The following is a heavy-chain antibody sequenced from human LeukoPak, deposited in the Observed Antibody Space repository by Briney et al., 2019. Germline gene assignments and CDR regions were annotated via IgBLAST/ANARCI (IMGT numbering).Heavy chain of an antibody. CDR3: AKVWGYCSSTSCYMEEDY. CDR1: GFTFSSYG. CDR2: IRYDGSNK. J-gene: IGHJ4*02. D-gene: IGHD2-2*02. V-gene: IGHV3-30*02. Sequence: GGSLRLSCAASGFTFSSYGMHWVRQAPGKGLEWVAFIRYDGSNKYYADSVKGRFTISRDNSKNTLYLQMNSLRAEDTAVYYCAKVWGYCSSTSCYMEEDYWGQGTLVTVSS.